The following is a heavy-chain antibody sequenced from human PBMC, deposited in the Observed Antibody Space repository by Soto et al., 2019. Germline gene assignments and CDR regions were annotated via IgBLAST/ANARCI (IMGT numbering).Heavy chain of an antibody. CDR3: ARAGYSSSWYIESYYYYGMDV. V-gene: IGHV1-18*01. CDR2: ISAYNGNT. D-gene: IGHD6-13*01. CDR1: GYTFTSYG. Sequence: ASVKVSCTASGYTFTSYGISCVRQAPGQGLEWMGWISAYNGNTNYAQKLQGRVTMTTDTSTSTAYMELRSLRSDDTAVYYCARAGYSSSWYIESYYYYGMDVWGQGTTVTVSS. J-gene: IGHJ6*02.